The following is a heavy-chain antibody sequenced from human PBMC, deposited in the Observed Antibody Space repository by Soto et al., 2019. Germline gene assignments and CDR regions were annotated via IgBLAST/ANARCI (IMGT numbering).Heavy chain of an antibody. CDR3: SKGTFGWAGYYYYGMDV. V-gene: IGHV3-23*01. J-gene: IGHJ6*02. CDR2: ISGSGGST. CDR1: GFTFSSYA. D-gene: IGHD3-10*01. Sequence: GGSLRLSCAASGFTFSSYAMSWVRQAPGKGLEWVSAISGSGGSTYYADSVKGRFTISRDNSKNTLYLQMNSLRAEDTAVYYWSKGTFGWAGYYYYGMDVWGQGTTVTVSS.